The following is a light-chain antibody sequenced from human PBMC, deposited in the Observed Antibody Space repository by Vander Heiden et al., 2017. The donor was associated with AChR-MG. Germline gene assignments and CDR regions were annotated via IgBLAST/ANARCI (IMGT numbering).Light chain of an antibody. CDR2: DAS. Sequence: AIQMTQSPSSLSASVGDRVTITCRASQDISSALIWYQQKPGKVPKVLVYDASSLVSGVPSRFRGSGSGTEFTLTISSLQPEDFATYHCQQSSSYPLTFGGGTKVEIK. CDR3: QQSSSYPLT. CDR1: QDISSA. V-gene: IGKV1-13*02. J-gene: IGKJ4*01.